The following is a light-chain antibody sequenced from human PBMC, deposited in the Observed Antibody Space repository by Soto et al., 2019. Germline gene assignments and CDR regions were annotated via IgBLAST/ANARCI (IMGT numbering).Light chain of an antibody. CDR2: RAS. J-gene: IGKJ2*01. CDR1: QSIDSW. V-gene: IGKV1-5*03. CDR3: QQYKTYMYN. Sequence: DIQMTQSPSTLSASVGDRVTITCRARQSIDSWLAWYQQKPGKAPKLLIYRASSLESGVPSRFSGSGSGTEFPLTISSLQPDDFATYYCQQYKTYMYNFAQGTKLEIK.